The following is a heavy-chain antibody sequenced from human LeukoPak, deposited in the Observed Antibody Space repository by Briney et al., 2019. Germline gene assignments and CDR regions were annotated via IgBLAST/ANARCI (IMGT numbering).Heavy chain of an antibody. V-gene: IGHV3-48*04. J-gene: IGHJ4*02. Sequence: GGSLRLSCAASGFTFSSYSMNWVRQAPGKGLEWVSYISSSSSTIYYADSVKGRFTISRDNAKNSLYLQMNSLRAEDTAVYYCASGYDYVWGSYRLVAPFFDYWGQGTLVTVSS. CDR1: GFTFSSYS. D-gene: IGHD3-16*02. CDR2: ISSSSSTI. CDR3: ASGYDYVWGSYRLVAPFFDY.